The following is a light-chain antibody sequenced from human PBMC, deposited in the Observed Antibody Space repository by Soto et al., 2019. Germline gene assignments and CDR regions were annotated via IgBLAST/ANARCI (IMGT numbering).Light chain of an antibody. V-gene: IGLV2-8*01. CDR3: SSYVGSSNVNWV. CDR2: EVS. Sequence: QSALTQPPSASGSPGQSVTISCTGTSSDVGGYNRVSWYQHHPGKAPKLMIYEVSNRPSGVPDRFSGSKSGNTASLTVSGLEAEDEAYYDCSSYVGSSNVNWVFGGGTKLTVL. CDR1: SSDVGGYNR. J-gene: IGLJ3*02.